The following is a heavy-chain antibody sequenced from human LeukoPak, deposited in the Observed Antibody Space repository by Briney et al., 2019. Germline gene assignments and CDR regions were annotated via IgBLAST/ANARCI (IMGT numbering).Heavy chain of an antibody. V-gene: IGHV4-34*01. J-gene: IGHJ2*01. CDR3: ARSPRGSSWYRYFDL. Sequence: PSETLSLTCAVYGGSFSGYYWSWIRQPPGKGLEWIGEINHSGSTNYNPSLKSRVTISVDMSKNQFSLKLSSVTAADTAVYYCARSPRGSSWYRYFDLWGRGTLVTVSS. CDR1: GGSFSGYY. CDR2: INHSGST. D-gene: IGHD6-13*01.